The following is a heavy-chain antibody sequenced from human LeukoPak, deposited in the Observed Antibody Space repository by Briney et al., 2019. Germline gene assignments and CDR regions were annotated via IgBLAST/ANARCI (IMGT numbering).Heavy chain of an antibody. Sequence: GGSLRLSCAASGFTFNSYNMNWVRQAPGKGLEWVSSITSSSSHIYYADSVKGRFTISRDNAKKLLFLQMDSLRAEDTAVYYCAREEGGRLGIDYYFDYWGQGTLVTVSS. D-gene: IGHD7-27*01. V-gene: IGHV3-21*01. CDR2: ITSSSSHI. CDR3: AREEGGRLGIDYYFDY. J-gene: IGHJ4*02. CDR1: GFTFNSYN.